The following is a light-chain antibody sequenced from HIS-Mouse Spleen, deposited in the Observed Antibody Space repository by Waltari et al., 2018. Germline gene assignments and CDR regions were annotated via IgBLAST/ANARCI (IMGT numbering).Light chain of an antibody. CDR2: WAS. J-gene: IGKJ2*01. Sequence: DIVMTQSPDSLAVSLGERATIHCQYSQSVLYSSNNKNYLACYQQKPGQPPKLLIYWASTRESGVPDRFSGSGSGTDFTLTISSLQAEDVAVYYCQQYYSTPYTFGQGTKLEIK. V-gene: IGKV4-1*01. CDR3: QQYYSTPYT. CDR1: QSVLYSSNNKNY.